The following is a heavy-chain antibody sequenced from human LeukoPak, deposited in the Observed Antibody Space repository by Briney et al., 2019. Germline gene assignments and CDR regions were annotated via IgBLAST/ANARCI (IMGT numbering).Heavy chain of an antibody. CDR2: IYYSEST. D-gene: IGHD6-13*01. CDR1: GGSISSYY. V-gene: IGHV4-59*08. J-gene: IGHJ4*02. Sequence: TSETLSLTCTVSGGSISSYYWSWIRQPPGKGLEWIGYIYYSESTNYNPSLKSRVTISVDTSKNQFSLKLSSVTAADTAVYYCASSARGPYSSSWYYFDYWGQGTLVTVSS. CDR3: ASSARGPYSSSWYYFDY.